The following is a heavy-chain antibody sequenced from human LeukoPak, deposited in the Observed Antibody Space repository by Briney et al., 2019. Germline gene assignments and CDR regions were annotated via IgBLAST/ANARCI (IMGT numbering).Heavy chain of an antibody. CDR1: GFSFSTNA. V-gene: IGHV3-23*01. CDR2: ISGSGGDT. J-gene: IGHJ4*02. Sequence: PGGSLRLSCAASGFSFSTNAMSWVRQAPGKGLEWVAAISGSGGDTDYADSVKGRFTISRDNSKNTLYLQMNSLRAEDTAVYYCAKDIHFSTGYDYWGQGTLVIVSS. D-gene: IGHD3/OR15-3a*01. CDR3: AKDIHFSTGYDY.